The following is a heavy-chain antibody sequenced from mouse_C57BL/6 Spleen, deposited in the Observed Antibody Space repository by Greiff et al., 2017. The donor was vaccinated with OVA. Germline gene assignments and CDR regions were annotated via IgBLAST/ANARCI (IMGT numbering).Heavy chain of an antibody. V-gene: IGHV5-16*01. J-gene: IGHJ4*01. Sequence: EVQLVESEGGLVQPGSSMKLSCTASGFTFSDYYMAWVRQVPEKGLEWVANINYDGSSTYYLDSLQSRFLISRDNAKNILYLQMSKLMCEDTATYYCARVYSLWDYYAMDYWGQGTSVTVSS. CDR1: GFTFSDYY. D-gene: IGHD6-1*01. CDR3: ARVYSLWDYYAMDY. CDR2: INYDGSST.